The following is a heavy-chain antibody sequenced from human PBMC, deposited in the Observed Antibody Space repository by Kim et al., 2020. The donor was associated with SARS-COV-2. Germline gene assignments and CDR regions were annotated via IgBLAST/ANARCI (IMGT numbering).Heavy chain of an antibody. V-gene: IGHV3-30*04. CDR2: ISYDGSNK. CDR3: ARDRAAYYYDSSGYLYGMDV. D-gene: IGHD3-22*01. J-gene: IGHJ6*04. Sequence: GGSLRLSCAASGFTFSSYAMHWVRQAPGKGLEWVAVISYDGSNKYYADSVKGRFTISRDNSKNTLYLQMNSLRAEDTAVYYCARDRAAYYYDSSGYLYGMDVWGEGTTVTVAS. CDR1: GFTFSSYA.